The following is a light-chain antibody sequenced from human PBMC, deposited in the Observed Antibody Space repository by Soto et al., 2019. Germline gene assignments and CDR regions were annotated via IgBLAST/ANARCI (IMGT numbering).Light chain of an antibody. V-gene: IGLV2-8*01. CDR1: SSDVGGYNY. Sequence: QSALTQPPSASGSPGQSVTISCTGTSSDVGGYNYVSWYQQHPGKAPKLIIYDVSERPSGVPDRFSGSKSGNTASLTVSGLQAEDEADYYCSAYAGNYNVVFGGGTKLTVL. CDR3: SAYAGNYNVV. CDR2: DVS. J-gene: IGLJ2*01.